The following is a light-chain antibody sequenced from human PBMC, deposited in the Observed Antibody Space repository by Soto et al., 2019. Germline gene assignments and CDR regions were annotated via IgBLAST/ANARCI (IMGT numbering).Light chain of an antibody. CDR2: GAS. CDR1: QSVSSSY. CDR3: QEYGSSPLT. V-gene: IGKV3-20*01. J-gene: IGKJ4*01. Sequence: EIVLTQSPGTLSLSPGERATLSCRASQSVSSSYLAWYQQKPGQAPRLLIYGASSRATGIPDRFSGSGSGTDFTLNISRLEREDFAVYYCQEYGSSPLTFGGETKVEIK.